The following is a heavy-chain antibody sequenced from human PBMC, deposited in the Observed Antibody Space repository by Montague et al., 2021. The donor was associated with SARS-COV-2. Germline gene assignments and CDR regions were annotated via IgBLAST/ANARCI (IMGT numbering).Heavy chain of an antibody. J-gene: IGHJ6*03. V-gene: IGHV4-39*07. CDR3: ARGTFTIPFIPAHYYMDV. CDR2: IYYSGST. CDR1: GSSISSSSYY. D-gene: IGHD3-3*01. Sequence: SETLSLTCTVSGSSISSSSYYWGWIRQPPGKGLEWIGSIYYSGSTYYNPSLKSRVTISVDTPKNQFSLKLSSVTAADTAVYYCARGTFTIPFIPAHYYMDVWGKGTTVTVSS.